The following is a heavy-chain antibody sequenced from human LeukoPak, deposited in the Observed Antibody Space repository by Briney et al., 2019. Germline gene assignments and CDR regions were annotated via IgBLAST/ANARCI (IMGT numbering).Heavy chain of an antibody. D-gene: IGHD3-22*01. Sequence: GCSVKVSCKASGGTFSSYAISWVRQAPGQGLEWMGGIIPIFGTANYAQKFQGRVTITADESTSTAYMELSSLRSEDTAVYYCARDGDYYDSSGYYLGPFDYWGQGTLVTVSS. CDR3: ARDGDYYDSSGYYLGPFDY. J-gene: IGHJ4*02. V-gene: IGHV1-69*01. CDR1: GGTFSSYA. CDR2: IIPIFGTA.